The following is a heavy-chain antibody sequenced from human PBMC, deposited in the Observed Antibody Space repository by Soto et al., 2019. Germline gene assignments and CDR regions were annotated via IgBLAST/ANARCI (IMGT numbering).Heavy chain of an antibody. V-gene: IGHV1-69*02. J-gene: IGHJ2*01. D-gene: IGHD2-2*01. Sequence: QVQLVQSGAEVKKPGSSVKVSCKASGGTFSSYTISWVRQAPGQGLEWMGRIIPILGIANYAQKFQGRVMITADKSTSTAYMELSSLRSEDTAVYYCARGGGQYCSSTSCYPYWYFDLWGRGTLVTVSS. CDR2: IIPILGIA. CDR1: GGTFSSYT. CDR3: ARGGGQYCSSTSCYPYWYFDL.